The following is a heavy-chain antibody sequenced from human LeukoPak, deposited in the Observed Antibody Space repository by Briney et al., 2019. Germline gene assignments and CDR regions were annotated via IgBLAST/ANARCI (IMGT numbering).Heavy chain of an antibody. D-gene: IGHD1-14*01. V-gene: IGHV3-33*01. CDR1: GFTFSSYG. J-gene: IGHJ4*02. CDR3: ARARNHHYFDY. Sequence: GRSLRLSCAASGFTFSSYGMHWVRQAPGKGLEWVAVIWYDGSNKYYADSVKGRFTISRHNSKTPLYLPMNSLSAEDTAVYYCARARNHHYFDYWGQGPLVTVSS. CDR2: IWYDGSNK.